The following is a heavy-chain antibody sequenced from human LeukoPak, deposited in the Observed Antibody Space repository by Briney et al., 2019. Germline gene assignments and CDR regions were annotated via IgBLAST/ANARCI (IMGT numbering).Heavy chain of an antibody. CDR2: IYTSGST. J-gene: IGHJ6*03. CDR3: ARDVYDFWSGSYYYYMDV. V-gene: IGHV4-61*02. CDR1: GGSISSGSYY. D-gene: IGHD3-3*01. Sequence: TLSLTCTVSGGSISSGSYYWSWIRQPAGKGLEWIGRIYTSGSTNYNPSLKSRVTISVDTSKNQFSLKLSSVTAADTAVYYCARDVYDFWSGSYYYYMDVWGKGTTVTVSS.